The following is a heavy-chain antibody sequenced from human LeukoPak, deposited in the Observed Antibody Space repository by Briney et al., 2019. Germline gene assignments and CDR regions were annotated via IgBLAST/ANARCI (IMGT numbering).Heavy chain of an antibody. CDR2: ISSSGSTI. CDR3: AKRGVVIRVILVGFHKEAYYFDS. CDR1: GFTFSDYY. Sequence: GGSLRLSCAASGFTFSDYYMSWIRQAPGKGLEWVSYISSSGSTIYYADSVKGRFTISRDNPRNTLYLQMNSLRAEDTAVYFCAKRGVVIRVILVGFHKEAYYFDSWGQGALVTVSS. D-gene: IGHD3-22*01. V-gene: IGHV3-11*01. J-gene: IGHJ4*02.